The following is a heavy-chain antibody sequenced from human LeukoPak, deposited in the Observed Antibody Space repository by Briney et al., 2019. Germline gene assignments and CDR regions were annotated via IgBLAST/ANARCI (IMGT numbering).Heavy chain of an antibody. D-gene: IGHD2-15*01. CDR2: INHSGST. Sequence: SETLSLTCAVYGGSFSGYYWSWIRQPPGKGLEWIGEINHSGSTNYNPSLKSRVTISVDTSKNQFSLKLSSVTAADTAVYYCARDRRVRGYCSGGSCYRAPYYYYMDVWGKGTTVTISS. CDR1: GGSFSGYY. V-gene: IGHV4-34*01. J-gene: IGHJ6*03. CDR3: ARDRRVRGYCSGGSCYRAPYYYYMDV.